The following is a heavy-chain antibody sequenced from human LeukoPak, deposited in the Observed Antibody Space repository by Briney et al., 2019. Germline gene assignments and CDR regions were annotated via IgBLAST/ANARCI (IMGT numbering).Heavy chain of an antibody. D-gene: IGHD1-1*01. J-gene: IGHJ4*02. CDR3: ANLNWNPRYYFDY. V-gene: IGHV3-30*18. CDR2: ISYDGSNK. Sequence: PGGSLRLSCAASGFTFSSYGMHWVRQAPGKGLEWVAVISYDGSNKYYADSVKGRFTISRDNSKNTLYLQMNSLRAEDTAVYYCANLNWNPRYYFDYWGQGTLVTASS. CDR1: GFTFSSYG.